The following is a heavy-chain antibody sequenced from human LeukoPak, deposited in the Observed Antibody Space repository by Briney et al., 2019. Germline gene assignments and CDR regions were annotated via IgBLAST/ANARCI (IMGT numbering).Heavy chain of an antibody. Sequence: SETLSLTCTVSGGSISSSGYYWGWIRQPPGKGLEWIGSIYYSGSTYYNPSLKSRVTISVDTSKNQFSLKLSSVTAADTAVYYCARLASGYSSGWYSPTYYYYMDVWGKGTTVTVSS. V-gene: IGHV4-39*01. CDR3: ARLASGYSSGWYSPTYYYYMDV. D-gene: IGHD6-19*01. J-gene: IGHJ6*03. CDR1: GGSISSSGYY. CDR2: IYYSGST.